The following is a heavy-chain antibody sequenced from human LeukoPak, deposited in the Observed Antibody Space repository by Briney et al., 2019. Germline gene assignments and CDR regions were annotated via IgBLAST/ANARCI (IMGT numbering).Heavy chain of an antibody. V-gene: IGHV5-51*01. Sequence: GESLKISCQGSGYSFTSYWIGWVRQMPGKGLEWMGIIYPGDSDTRYSPSFQGQVTISADKSISTAYLQWSSLKASDTAMYYCASLGYCSSTSCYRANWFDPWGQGTLVTVSS. CDR2: IYPGDSDT. D-gene: IGHD2-2*02. J-gene: IGHJ5*02. CDR1: GYSFTSYW. CDR3: ASLGYCSSTSCYRANWFDP.